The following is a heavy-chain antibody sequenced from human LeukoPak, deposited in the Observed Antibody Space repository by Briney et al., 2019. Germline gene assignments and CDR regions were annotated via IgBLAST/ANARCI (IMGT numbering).Heavy chain of an antibody. V-gene: IGHV1-2*02. CDR1: GYTFTGYY. Sequence: GASVKVSCKASGYTFTGYYMHWVRQAPGQGLEWMGWINPNSGGTNYAQKFQGRVTMTRDTSISTAYMELSRLRSDDTAVYYCARDRADIVVVVAATSAWFDPWGQGTLVTVSS. J-gene: IGHJ5*02. CDR3: ARDRADIVVVVAATSAWFDP. CDR2: INPNSGGT. D-gene: IGHD2-15*01.